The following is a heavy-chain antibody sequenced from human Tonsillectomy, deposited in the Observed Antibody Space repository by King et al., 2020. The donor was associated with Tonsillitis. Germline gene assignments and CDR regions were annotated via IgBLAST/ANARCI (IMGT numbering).Heavy chain of an antibody. J-gene: IGHJ6*02. CDR3: ASTTGSSDGYYYYGMDA. D-gene: IGHD1-14*01. Sequence: VQLVESGGGVVQPGTSLRLSCAASGFTFSSYAMHWVRQAPGKGLEWVAVISFDGKNKYYGDSVKGRFSISRDNSKSTLFLQMNSLRAEDTAVYYCASTTGSSDGYYYYGMDAWGQGTTVTVSS. CDR2: ISFDGKNK. CDR1: GFTFSSYA. V-gene: IGHV3-30*04.